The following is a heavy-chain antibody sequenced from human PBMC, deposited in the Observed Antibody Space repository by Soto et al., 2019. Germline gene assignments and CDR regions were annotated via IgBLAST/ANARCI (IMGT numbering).Heavy chain of an antibody. J-gene: IGHJ4*02. CDR3: ASRYLEHCFGSSCSAPYDY. D-gene: IGHD2-15*01. V-gene: IGHV3-7*05. CDR2: IKQDGSEK. CDR1: GFIFSNLW. Sequence: GSLRLSCAASGFIFSNLWMSWVRQAPGKGLEWVANIKQDGSEKYYVDSVKGRFTISRDNAKKSLYLQMNSLRAEDTAVYYCASRYLEHCFGSSCSAPYDYWGQGALVTVSS.